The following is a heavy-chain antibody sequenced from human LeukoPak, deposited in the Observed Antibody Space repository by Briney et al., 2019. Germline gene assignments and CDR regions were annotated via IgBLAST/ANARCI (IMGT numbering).Heavy chain of an antibody. CDR1: GYTFTIYG. D-gene: IGHD3-10*01. V-gene: IGHV1-18*01. Sequence: ASAKVSCKASGYTFTIYGISWVRQAPGQGLEWMGWISAYNGNTNYAKKLQGSVTMTTDTSTCTAYMELRSLSSADTAVYSCTYGSGSRWSPPFDYWGQGTLVTVSS. CDR3: TYGSGSRWSPPFDY. CDR2: ISAYNGNT. J-gene: IGHJ4*02.